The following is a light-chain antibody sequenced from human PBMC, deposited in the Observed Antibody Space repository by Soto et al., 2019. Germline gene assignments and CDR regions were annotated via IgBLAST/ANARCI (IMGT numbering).Light chain of an antibody. J-gene: IGLJ1*01. Sequence: QSALTQPPSASGSPGQSVTISCTGTSSDVGGYIFVSWYQQHPGKVPKLIIYDVNKRPSGVPGRFSGSKYGNTVSLTVSGLQAEDEGDYYCVSFAGGTYVFGTGTKVTVL. V-gene: IGLV2-8*01. CDR1: SSDVGGYIF. CDR3: VSFAGGTYV. CDR2: DVN.